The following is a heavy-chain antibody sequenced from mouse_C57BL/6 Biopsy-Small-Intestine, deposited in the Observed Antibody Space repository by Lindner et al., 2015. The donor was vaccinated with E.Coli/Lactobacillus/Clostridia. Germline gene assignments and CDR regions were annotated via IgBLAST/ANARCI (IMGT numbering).Heavy chain of an antibody. CDR3: ARVNDYFYFMDV. D-gene: IGHD2-13*01. Sequence: SVKVSCKVSGYTLTELSMHWVRQAPGKGLEWMGGFDPEDGETIYAQKLQGRVTMTTDTSTNTAYMELRSLRSDDTAVYYCARVNDYFYFMDVWGQGTTVTVSS. CDR2: FDPEDGET. CDR1: GYTLTELS. V-gene: IGHV14-2*02. J-gene: IGHJ1*01.